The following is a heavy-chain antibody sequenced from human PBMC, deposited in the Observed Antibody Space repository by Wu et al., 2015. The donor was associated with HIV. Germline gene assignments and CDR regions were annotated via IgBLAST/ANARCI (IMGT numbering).Heavy chain of an antibody. Sequence: QVQLVQSGAEVKKPGASVKVSCKASGYTFTDYYIHWVRQAPGQGLEWVGWINPNSGGTNYAQKFQGRVTMTRDTSISTVYMELSRLRYDDTAMYYCARVGTLLRGVSFLVYWGQGTLVTVSS. CDR1: GYTFTDYY. J-gene: IGHJ4*02. CDR3: ARVGTLLRGVSFLVY. V-gene: IGHV1-2*02. CDR2: INPNSGGT. D-gene: IGHD3-10*01.